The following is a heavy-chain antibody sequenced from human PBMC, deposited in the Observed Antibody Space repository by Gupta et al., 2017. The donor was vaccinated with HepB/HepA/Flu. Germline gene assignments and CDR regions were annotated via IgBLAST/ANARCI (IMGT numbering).Heavy chain of an antibody. CDR3: ARHVWAIAGSFFPREPEYYMDV. V-gene: IGHV4-39*01. CDR2: IYDSGST. Sequence: QLQLQESGPGLVKPSETLSLTCTVSGGSISSSSYYWGWIRQPPGKGLEWIGSIYDSGSTYYNPSLKSRVTISVDTSKNQFSLKLSSVTAEDTAVYYCARHVWAIAGSFFPREPEYYMDVWGKGTTVTVSS. J-gene: IGHJ6*03. D-gene: IGHD1-14*01. CDR1: GGSISSSSYY.